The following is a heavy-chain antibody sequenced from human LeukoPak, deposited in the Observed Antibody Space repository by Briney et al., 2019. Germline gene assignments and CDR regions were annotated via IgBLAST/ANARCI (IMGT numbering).Heavy chain of an antibody. J-gene: IGHJ3*02. V-gene: IGHV3-9*01. CDR3: VKGTTFDAFDM. CDR2: IGWNSGGI. CDR1: GFTFDDYA. D-gene: IGHD4-11*01. Sequence: PGRSLRLSCAAPGFTFDDYAMHWVRQVPGKGLEWVSGIGWNSGGIGYADSVKGRFTISRDNAKNSLYLQMNSLRPEDTALFYCVKGTTFDAFDMWGQGTMVTVSS.